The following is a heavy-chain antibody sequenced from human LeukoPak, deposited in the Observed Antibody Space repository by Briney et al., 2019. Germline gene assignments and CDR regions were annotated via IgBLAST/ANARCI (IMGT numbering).Heavy chain of an antibody. D-gene: IGHD2-15*01. CDR2: ISTRSSTI. CDR3: ARDREEYCSGGSCQAFDI. J-gene: IGHJ3*02. Sequence: PGGSLRLSCVASGFTFSNYYMSWIRQAPGKGLEWLSYISTRSSTIYYADSVKGRFTISRDNAKNSLYLQMNSLRAEDTAVYYCARDREEYCSGGSCQAFDIWGQGTMVTVSS. CDR1: GFTFSNYY. V-gene: IGHV3-11*04.